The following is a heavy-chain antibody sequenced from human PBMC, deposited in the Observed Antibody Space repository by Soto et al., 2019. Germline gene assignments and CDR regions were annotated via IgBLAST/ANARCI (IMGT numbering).Heavy chain of an antibody. V-gene: IGHV4-39*01. CDR3: ARLFLVRGVTPSPVGP. Sequence: SETLSLTCTVSGGSISSSSYYWGWIRQPPGKGLEWIGSIYYSGSTYYNPSLKSRVTISVDTSKNQFSLKLSSVTAADTAVYYCARLFLVRGVTPSPVGPWGQGTLVTVSS. CDR1: GGSISSSSYY. CDR2: IYYSGST. D-gene: IGHD3-10*01. J-gene: IGHJ5*02.